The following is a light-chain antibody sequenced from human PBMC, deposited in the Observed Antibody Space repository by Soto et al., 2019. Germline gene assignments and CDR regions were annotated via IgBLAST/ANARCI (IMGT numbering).Light chain of an antibody. CDR1: QSVSSY. Sequence: EIVLTQSPATLSLSPGERATLSCRASQSVSSYLAWYQQKPGQAPRLLIYDASNRATGIPARFSGSGSGTDFTLTISSLEPEDFAVYYCQQRINWLGLTFGGGNKVEIK. J-gene: IGKJ4*01. CDR3: QQRINWLGLT. V-gene: IGKV3-11*01. CDR2: DAS.